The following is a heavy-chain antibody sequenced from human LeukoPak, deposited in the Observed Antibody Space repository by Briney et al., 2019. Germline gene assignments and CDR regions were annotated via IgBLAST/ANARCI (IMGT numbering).Heavy chain of an antibody. CDR2: IWYDGGNK. CDR3: AKEVAAAGRSSYYYGMDV. J-gene: IGHJ6*02. CDR1: GFTFPTYG. Sequence: PGRSLRLSCAASGFTFPTYGMHWVRQAPGKGLEWVAVIWYDGGNKYYADSVKGRFTISRDNSKNTLYLQMNSLRAEDTAVYYCAKEVAAAGRSSYYYGMDVWGQGTTVTVSS. V-gene: IGHV3-33*06. D-gene: IGHD6-13*01.